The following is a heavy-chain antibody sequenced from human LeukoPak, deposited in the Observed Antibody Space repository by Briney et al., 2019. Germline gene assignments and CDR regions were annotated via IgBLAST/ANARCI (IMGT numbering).Heavy chain of an antibody. V-gene: IGHV4-34*01. CDR3: ARGLRVFVTIFGVVIPSNWFDP. J-gene: IGHJ5*02. Sequence: SETLPLTCAVYGGSFSGYYWSWIRQPPAKGLEWIGEINHSRSTNYNPSLKSGVTISVDTSKIQFSLKLSSVTAADPSVYYCARGLRVFVTIFGVVIPSNWFDPWGQGTLVTVSS. CDR1: GGSFSGYY. CDR2: INHSRST. D-gene: IGHD3-3*01.